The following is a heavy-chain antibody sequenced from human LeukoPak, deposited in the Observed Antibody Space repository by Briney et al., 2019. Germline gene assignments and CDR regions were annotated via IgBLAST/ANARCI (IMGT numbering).Heavy chain of an antibody. CDR1: GGALSSYH. Sequence: SETLSLTCTVSGGALSSYHWSWIRQSPGRGLEWLGHISYRGNTDYNPALKSRVTISVDMFYNQFSLKLSSVTAADTAVYYCAGTYYFDSSGHYFGGNGFDIWGQGTMVTVSS. CDR2: ISYRGNT. V-gene: IGHV4-59*12. CDR3: AGTYYFDSSGHYFGGNGFDI. D-gene: IGHD3-22*01. J-gene: IGHJ3*02.